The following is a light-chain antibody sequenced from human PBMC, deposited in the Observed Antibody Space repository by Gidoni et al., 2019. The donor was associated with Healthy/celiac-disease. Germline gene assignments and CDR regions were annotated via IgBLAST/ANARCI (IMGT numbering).Light chain of an antibody. CDR2: DAS. CDR1: QSVSSY. CDR3: QQRSNWPPIT. Sequence: EILLTHSPATLSLSPGERATLSCRASQSVSSYLSWYQQKPGQDPRLLIYDASNRATGIPARFSGSGSGTDFTLNISSLEPEDFAVYYCQQRSNWPPITFGQGTRLEIK. J-gene: IGKJ5*01. V-gene: IGKV3-11*01.